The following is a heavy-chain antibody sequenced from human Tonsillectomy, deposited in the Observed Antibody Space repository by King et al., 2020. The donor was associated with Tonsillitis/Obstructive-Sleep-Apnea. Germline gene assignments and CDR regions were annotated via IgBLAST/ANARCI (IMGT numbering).Heavy chain of an antibody. D-gene: IGHD1/OR15-1a*01. Sequence: VQLVESGGGLVQPGGSLRLSCAASGFTFSSDYMYWVRQAPGKGLVWVSRISPDGRSTSYADSVKGRFTISRDNAKNTLYLQVNSLRAEDTAIYYCVSYNLNRNLSWGLGTLVTVSS. V-gene: IGHV3-74*01. J-gene: IGHJ5*02. CDR1: GFTFSSDY. CDR2: ISPDGRST. CDR3: VSYNLNRNLS.